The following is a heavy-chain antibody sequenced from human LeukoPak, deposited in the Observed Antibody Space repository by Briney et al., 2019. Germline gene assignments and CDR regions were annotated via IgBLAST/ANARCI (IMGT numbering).Heavy chain of an antibody. CDR2: IYHSEST. CDR3: ARAGTEWEFDP. J-gene: IGHJ5*02. Sequence: SETLSLTCTVSGSSISSAYYWGWIRQPPGKGLEWIGNIYHSESTYYNPSLKSRVTISVDTSKNQFSLKLSSVTVADTAVYYCARAGTEWEFDPWGQGTLVTVSS. D-gene: IGHD1-26*01. CDR1: GSSISSAYY. V-gene: IGHV4-38-2*02.